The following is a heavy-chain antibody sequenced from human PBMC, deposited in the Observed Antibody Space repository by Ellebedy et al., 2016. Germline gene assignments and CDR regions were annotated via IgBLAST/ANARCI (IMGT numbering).Heavy chain of an antibody. Sequence: ASVKVSCKVSGYTLTELSMHWVRQAPGQGLEWMGIINPSGGSTSNAQKFQGRVTMTRDTSTSTVYMELSSLRSEDTAVYYCARDLGYYDSSGPCGYWGQGTLVTVSS. J-gene: IGHJ4*02. CDR2: INPSGGST. D-gene: IGHD3-22*01. CDR3: ARDLGYYDSSGPCGY. CDR1: GYTLTELS. V-gene: IGHV1-46*01.